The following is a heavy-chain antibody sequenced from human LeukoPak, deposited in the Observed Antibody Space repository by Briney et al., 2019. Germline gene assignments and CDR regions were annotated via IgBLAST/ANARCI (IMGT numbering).Heavy chain of an antibody. D-gene: IGHD4-17*01. J-gene: IGHJ4*02. Sequence: ASVKVSCKASGYTFTGYYMHWVRQAPGQGLEWMGWINPNSGGTNYAQKFQGWVTMTRDTSISTVYMELSSLNSEDTAVYYCARAGRSDGDYFDYWGQGSLVTVSS. CDR1: GYTFTGYY. CDR2: INPNSGGT. V-gene: IGHV1-2*04. CDR3: ARAGRSDGDYFDY.